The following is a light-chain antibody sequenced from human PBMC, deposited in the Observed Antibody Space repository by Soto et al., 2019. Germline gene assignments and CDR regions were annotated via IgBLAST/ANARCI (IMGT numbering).Light chain of an antibody. V-gene: IGKV1-39*01. CDR3: QQSYSTPRT. J-gene: IGKJ1*01. Sequence: DIQMTQSPSSLSASVGDRVTITCRASQTISTYLNWYQQKAGQAPKLLIYNASRLQSGVPSRFSGSGSGTDFTLTISSLQPEDFAIYYCQQSYSTPRTFGQGTKVEIK. CDR2: NAS. CDR1: QTISTY.